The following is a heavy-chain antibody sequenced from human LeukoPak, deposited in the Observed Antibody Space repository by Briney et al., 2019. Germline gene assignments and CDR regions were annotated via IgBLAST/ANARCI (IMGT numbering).Heavy chain of an antibody. CDR3: ARAIVAGGDYGSYFDY. D-gene: IGHD4-17*01. V-gene: IGHV4-4*02. Sequence: SETLSLTCAVSGGSISSSNWWRWVRQPPGKGLQWSGEINHSGSTNYNPSLNSRGTISVDKSKNHFSLKLSSFTAAATAVYYYARAIVAGGDYGSYFDYWGKGTLVTVSS. CDR1: GGSISSSNW. J-gene: IGHJ4*02. CDR2: INHSGST.